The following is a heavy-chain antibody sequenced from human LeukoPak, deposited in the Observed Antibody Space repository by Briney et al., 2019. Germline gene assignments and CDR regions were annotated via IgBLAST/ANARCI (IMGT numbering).Heavy chain of an antibody. CDR3: AKGRNDYGDAALNY. CDR2: ISGSGGNT. Sequence: PGGSLRPSCAASGFTFSTYAMSWVRQAPGKGLEWVSSISGSGGNTYYADSVKGRFTISRDNSKNTLYLQMNSLRAEDTAGYYCAKGRNDYGDAALNYWGQGTLVTVSS. D-gene: IGHD4-17*01. CDR1: GFTFSTYA. J-gene: IGHJ4*02. V-gene: IGHV3-23*01.